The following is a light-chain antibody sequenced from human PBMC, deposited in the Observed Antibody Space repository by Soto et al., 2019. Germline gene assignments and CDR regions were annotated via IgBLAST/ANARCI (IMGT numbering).Light chain of an antibody. CDR2: GAS. V-gene: IGKV3-15*01. Sequence: EIVMTQSPATLSVSPGERATLSCRASQSLSSNLAWYQQKPGQAPGLLIYGASTRATGIPARFSGSGSGTEFTLTISSLQSEDFAVYYCQQFDTWPRTFGQGTKVEVK. CDR3: QQFDTWPRT. CDR1: QSLSSN. J-gene: IGKJ1*01.